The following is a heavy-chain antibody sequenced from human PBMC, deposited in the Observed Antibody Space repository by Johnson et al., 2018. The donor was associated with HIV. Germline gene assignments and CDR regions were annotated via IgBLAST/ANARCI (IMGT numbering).Heavy chain of an antibody. D-gene: IGHD2-15*01. CDR3: ARGAIVVAAPGAFDI. V-gene: IGHV3-30-3*01. CDR2: ISYDGSNK. Sequence: QVQLVESGGGVVQPGRSLRLSCAASGFTFSSYAMHWVRQAPGKGLEWVAVISYDGSNKYSADSVKARFTISRDNSKNTLYLQMNSLRAGDTAVYYCARGAIVVAAPGAFDIWGQGTMVTVSS. J-gene: IGHJ3*02. CDR1: GFTFSSYA.